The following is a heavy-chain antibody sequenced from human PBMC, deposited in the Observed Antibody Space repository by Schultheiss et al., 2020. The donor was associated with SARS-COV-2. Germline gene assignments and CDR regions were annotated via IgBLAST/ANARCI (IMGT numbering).Heavy chain of an antibody. CDR1: GFTFSTYD. Sequence: GGSLRLSCAASGFTFSTYDMHWVRQPTGKGLEWVSGIGTFGDTYYPDSVKGRFAISRDTYKNTLYLQMNSLKTEDTAVYYCTTGYRSWGQGTLVTVSS. D-gene: IGHD1-14*01. CDR3: TTGYRS. CDR2: IGTFGDT. J-gene: IGHJ5*02. V-gene: IGHV3-13*01.